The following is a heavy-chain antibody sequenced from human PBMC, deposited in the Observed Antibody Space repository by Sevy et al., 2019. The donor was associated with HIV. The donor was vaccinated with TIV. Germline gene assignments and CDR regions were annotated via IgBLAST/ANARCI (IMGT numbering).Heavy chain of an antibody. CDR2: FSFGCGRI. Sequence: PAGGSLRLSCEASGFTFSKYSMSWVRQAPGKGLEWVSTFSFGCGRINYADSVKGRFTISRDDSKNTLYLQMNSLRAEDTAVYYCAREGCTKPHDYWGQGTLVTVSS. V-gene: IGHV3-23*01. CDR3: AREGCTKPHDY. CDR1: GFTFSKYS. J-gene: IGHJ4*02. D-gene: IGHD2-8*01.